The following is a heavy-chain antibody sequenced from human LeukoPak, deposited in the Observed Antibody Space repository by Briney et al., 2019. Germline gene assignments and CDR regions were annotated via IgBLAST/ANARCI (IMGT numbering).Heavy chain of an antibody. V-gene: IGHV4-39*01. CDR1: GGSISSSSYY. J-gene: IGHJ5*02. CDR3: ARHRILYCSGGSCYSGWFDP. D-gene: IGHD2-15*01. CDR2: IYYSGST. Sequence: SETLSLTCTVSGGSISSSSYYWGWIRQPPGKGLEWIGGIYYSGSTYYNPSLKSRVTISVDTSKNQFSLKLSSVTAADTAVYYCARHRILYCSGGSCYSGWFDPWGQGTLVTVSS.